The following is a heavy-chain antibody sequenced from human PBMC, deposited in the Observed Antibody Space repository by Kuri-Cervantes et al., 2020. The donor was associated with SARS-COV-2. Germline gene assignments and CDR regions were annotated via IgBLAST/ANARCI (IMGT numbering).Heavy chain of an antibody. CDR3: ARDPYGDYYYYYYYGMDV. CDR2: ISYDGSNK. CDR1: GFTVSSNY. Sequence: GGSLRLSCAASGFTVSSNYMSWVCQAPGKGLEWVAVISYDGSNKYYADSVKGRFTISRDNSRNTLYLQMNSLRAEDTAVYYCARDPYGDYYYYYYYGMDVWGQGTTVTGAS. D-gene: IGHD4-17*01. V-gene: IGHV3-30*01. J-gene: IGHJ6*02.